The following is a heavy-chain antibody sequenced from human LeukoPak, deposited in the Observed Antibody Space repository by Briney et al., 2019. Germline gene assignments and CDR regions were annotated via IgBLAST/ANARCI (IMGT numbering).Heavy chain of an antibody. J-gene: IGHJ5*02. V-gene: IGHV4-59*01. Sequence: SETLSLSCTVSGGFISGFFWTLIRQSAGKGLEYIGYIYYSGTTDYNPTLKSRVSMSVDTSKNQFFLNLTSVTAADTAIYYCARVGYGSGSWGWFDPWGQGTLVTVSS. CDR3: ARVGYGSGSWGWFDP. D-gene: IGHD3-10*01. CDR2: IYYSGTT. CDR1: GGFISGFF.